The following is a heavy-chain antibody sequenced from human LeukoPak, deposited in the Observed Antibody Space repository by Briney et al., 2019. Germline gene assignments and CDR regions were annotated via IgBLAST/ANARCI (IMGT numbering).Heavy chain of an antibody. CDR1: GFTFSSYA. V-gene: IGHV3-23*01. CDR3: AKASGYYYDSSGYLFDY. J-gene: IGHJ4*02. D-gene: IGHD3-22*01. CDR2: ISGSGGST. Sequence: GGSLRLSCAASGFTFSSYAMSWVRQAPGKGLEWVSAISGSGGSTYYADSVKGRFTISRDNSKNTLYLQMNSLRAEDTAVYYCAKASGYYYDSSGYLFDYWGQGTLATVSS.